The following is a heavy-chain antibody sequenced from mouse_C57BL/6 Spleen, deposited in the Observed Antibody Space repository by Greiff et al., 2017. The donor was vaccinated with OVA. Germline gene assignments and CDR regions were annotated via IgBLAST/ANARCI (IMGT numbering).Heavy chain of an antibody. CDR3: PHGGAMDY. J-gene: IGHJ4*01. V-gene: IGHV6-3*01. Sequence: EVKVEESGGGLVQPGGSMKLSCVASGFTFSNYWMNWVRQSPEKGLEWVAQIRLKSDNYATHYAESVKGRFTISRDDSKSSVYLQMNNLRAEDTGIYYCPHGGAMDYWGQGTSVTVSS. CDR2: IRLKSDNYAT. CDR1: GFTFSNYW.